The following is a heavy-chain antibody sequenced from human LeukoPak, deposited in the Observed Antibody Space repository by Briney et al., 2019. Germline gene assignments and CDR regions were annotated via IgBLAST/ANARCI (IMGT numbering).Heavy chain of an antibody. CDR2: IYSGGST. Sequence: GGSLRLSCAASGFTVSSNYMSWVRQAPGKGREWVSVIYSGGSTYYADSVKGRFTISRDNSKNTLYLQINSLRADDTAVYYCAKDQDPHSYGSGSYAPFDYWGQGTLVTVSS. V-gene: IGHV3-66*01. CDR3: AKDQDPHSYGSGSYAPFDY. J-gene: IGHJ4*02. CDR1: GFTVSSNY. D-gene: IGHD3-10*01.